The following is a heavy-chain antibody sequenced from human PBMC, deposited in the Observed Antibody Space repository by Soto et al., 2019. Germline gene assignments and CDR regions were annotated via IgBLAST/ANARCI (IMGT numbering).Heavy chain of an antibody. CDR1: GYSFTSYW. V-gene: IGHV5-51*01. CDR3: ARQPPSGYDVSPGGDYYYYGMDG. CDR2: IYPGDSDT. Sequence: GESLKISCKGSGYSFTSYWIGWVRQMPGKGLEWMGIIYPGDSDTRYSPSFQGQVTISADKSISTAYLQWSSLKASDTAMYYCARQPPSGYDVSPGGDYYYYGMDGWGQGTTVTVSS. J-gene: IGHJ6*02. D-gene: IGHD5-12*01.